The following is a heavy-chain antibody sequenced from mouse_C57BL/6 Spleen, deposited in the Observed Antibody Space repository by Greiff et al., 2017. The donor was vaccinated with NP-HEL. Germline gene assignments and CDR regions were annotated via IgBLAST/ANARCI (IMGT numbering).Heavy chain of an antibody. Sequence: VQLQQPGAELVKPGASVKLSCKASGYTFTSYWMQWVKQRPGKGLEWIGQIYPGDSDTNYNGKFKGKATLTADKSSSTAYMQLSSLTSEDSAVYFCARGGDYDRAPFDYWGQGTTLTVSS. CDR1: GYTFTSYW. D-gene: IGHD2-4*01. J-gene: IGHJ2*01. V-gene: IGHV1-80*01. CDR3: ARGGDYDRAPFDY. CDR2: IYPGDSDT.